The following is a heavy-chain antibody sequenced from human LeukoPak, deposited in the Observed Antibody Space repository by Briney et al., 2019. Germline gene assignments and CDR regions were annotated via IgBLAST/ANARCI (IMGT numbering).Heavy chain of an antibody. V-gene: IGHV1-18*01. Sequence: ASVKVSCKASGYTFTSYGISWVRQAPGQGLEWMGWISAYNGNTNYAQKLQGRVTMTTDTSTSTAYMELRSLRSDDTAVYYCARVDWNDEYNWFDPWGQGTLVTVSS. CDR3: ARVDWNDEYNWFDP. CDR1: GYTFTSYG. CDR2: ISAYNGNT. J-gene: IGHJ5*02. D-gene: IGHD1-1*01.